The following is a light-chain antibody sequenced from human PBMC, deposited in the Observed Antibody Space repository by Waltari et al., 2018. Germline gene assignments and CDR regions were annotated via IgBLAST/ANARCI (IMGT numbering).Light chain of an antibody. CDR3: QQRGNWPSGYT. V-gene: IGKV3-11*01. CDR1: QSVSSY. J-gene: IGKJ2*01. CDR2: DAS. Sequence: EIVLTQSPATLSLSPGERATLSCSASQSVSSYLAWYHQKPGQAPRRLIYDASRRATGIPARFSGSGSGTDFTLTISSLEPEDFAVYYCQQRGNWPSGYTFGQGTKLEIK.